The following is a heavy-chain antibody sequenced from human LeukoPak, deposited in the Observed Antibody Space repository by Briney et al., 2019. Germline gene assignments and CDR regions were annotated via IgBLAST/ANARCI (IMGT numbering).Heavy chain of an antibody. CDR3: ARERLGVSYGMDV. CDR1: GYTFTNYG. J-gene: IGHJ6*02. D-gene: IGHD3-9*01. CDR2: IGAHNGNT. Sequence: ASVKVSCKTSGYTFTNYGISWVRQAPGQGLEWMGWIGAHNGNTYYAQKFQDRVTMTTDTSTSTAYMEVRSLRSDDTAVYYCARERLGVSYGMDVWGQGTTVTVSS. V-gene: IGHV1-18*01.